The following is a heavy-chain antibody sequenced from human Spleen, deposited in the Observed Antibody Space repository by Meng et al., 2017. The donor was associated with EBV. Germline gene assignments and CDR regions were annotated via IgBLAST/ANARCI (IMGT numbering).Heavy chain of an antibody. Sequence: RLVAWGECFLRVETSPLSSVAAACSFCMNWWIWGGREPGRRRLWLHRFKSDGSNTTNDASVKDRFTISRSNDNNTPYLQKNSMRAEDTAVNYCVRDAARGCTRWGQGTLVTVSS. CDR3: VRDAARGCTR. J-gene: IGHJ4*02. V-gene: IGHV3-74*01. CDR1: ACSFCMNW. D-gene: IGHD2-8*01. CDR2: FKSDGSNT.